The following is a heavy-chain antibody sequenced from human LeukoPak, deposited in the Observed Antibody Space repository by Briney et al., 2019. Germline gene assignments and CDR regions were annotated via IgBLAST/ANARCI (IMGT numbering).Heavy chain of an antibody. D-gene: IGHD6-13*01. V-gene: IGHV4-59*01. Sequence: SETLSLTCTVSGGSINSYYWSWIRQPPGKGLEWIGYIFYSGSTNYNPSLQSRVTISVDTSRNQFSLNLSSVTAADTAVYYCARAEGARFIAAAGPFDYWGQGTLVTVSS. CDR2: IFYSGST. CDR1: GGSINSYY. J-gene: IGHJ4*02. CDR3: ARAEGARFIAAAGPFDY.